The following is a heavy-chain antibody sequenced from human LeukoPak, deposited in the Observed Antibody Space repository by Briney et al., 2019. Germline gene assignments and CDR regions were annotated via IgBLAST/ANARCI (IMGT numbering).Heavy chain of an antibody. J-gene: IGHJ4*02. D-gene: IGHD1-26*01. Sequence: GGSLRLSCAVSGFALSSYEMNWVREAPGKGLEWASYISRSGSTIYYADPVEGRFNISRHNHKNLLYLQMNSLRAQDTAVYYCGREGGRGSFFDYWGGGALVTVCS. CDR2: ISRSGSTI. V-gene: IGHV3-48*03. CDR1: GFALSSYE. CDR3: GREGGRGSFFDY.